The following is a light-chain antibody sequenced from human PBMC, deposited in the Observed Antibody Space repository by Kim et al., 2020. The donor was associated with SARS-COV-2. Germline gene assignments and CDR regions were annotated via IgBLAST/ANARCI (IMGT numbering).Light chain of an antibody. CDR1: QSVSSN. CDR3: KQYNNWPPWT. Sequence: ETVMTQSPATLSVSPGERATLSCRASQSVSSNLAWYQQKPGQGPRLLIYGATTRATGIPARFSGSGSGTEFTLTISSLQSEDFAVYYCKQYNNWPPWTFGQGTKVDIK. V-gene: IGKV3-15*01. J-gene: IGKJ1*01. CDR2: GAT.